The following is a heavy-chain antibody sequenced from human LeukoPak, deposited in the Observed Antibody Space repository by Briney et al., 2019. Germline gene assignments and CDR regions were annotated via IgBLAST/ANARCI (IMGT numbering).Heavy chain of an antibody. Sequence: GGSLRLSCAASGFTFSSYWMHWVRQAPGKGLVWVSRINSDGSSTSYADSVKGRFTISRDNAKNTLYLQMNGLRAEDTAVYYCAREGPALNYMDVWGKGTTVTVSS. CDR3: AREGPALNYMDV. D-gene: IGHD2-2*01. CDR2: INSDGSST. J-gene: IGHJ6*03. V-gene: IGHV3-74*01. CDR1: GFTFSSYW.